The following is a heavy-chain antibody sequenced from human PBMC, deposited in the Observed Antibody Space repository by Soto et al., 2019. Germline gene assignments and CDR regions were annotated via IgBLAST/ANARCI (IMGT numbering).Heavy chain of an antibody. CDR1: GFTFSSYA. Sequence: QVQLVESGGGVVQPGRSLRLSCAASGFTFSSYAMHWVRQAPGKGLEWVAVISYDGRNKYYADSVKGRFTISRDNSKNTLYLQMNSLRAEDTAVYYCARDPKYFDWLFGYFDYWGQGTLVTVSS. V-gene: IGHV3-30-3*01. D-gene: IGHD3-9*01. CDR2: ISYDGRNK. J-gene: IGHJ4*02. CDR3: ARDPKYFDWLFGYFDY.